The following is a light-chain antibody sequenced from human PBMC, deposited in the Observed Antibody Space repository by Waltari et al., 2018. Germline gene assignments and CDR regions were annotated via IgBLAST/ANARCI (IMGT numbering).Light chain of an antibody. J-gene: IGKJ1*01. V-gene: IGKV1-5*03. CDR1: QSVNGC. CDR2: KAS. CDR3: QQYNSYSRT. Sequence: DIQMTQSPSTLSASVGDRVTITCRASQSVNGCLAWYQQKPGKAPNLLIYKASTLESGVPSRFSGSGSGTEFTLTISSLQPDDFATYYCQQYNSYSRTFGQGTRVEIK.